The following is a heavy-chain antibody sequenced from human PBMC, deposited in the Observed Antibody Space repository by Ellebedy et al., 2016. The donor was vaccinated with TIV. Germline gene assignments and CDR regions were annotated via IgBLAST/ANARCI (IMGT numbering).Heavy chain of an antibody. D-gene: IGHD1-26*01. Sequence: GGSLRLSXAASGFTFSTYAMSWVRQAPGKGLEWVSAISGTGGSTYYADSVKGRFTISRDNSKNTLYLQMNSLRAEDTAVYYCAKHYSGTYSFDYWGQGTLVTVSS. J-gene: IGHJ4*02. V-gene: IGHV3-23*01. CDR1: GFTFSTYA. CDR3: AKHYSGTYSFDY. CDR2: ISGTGGST.